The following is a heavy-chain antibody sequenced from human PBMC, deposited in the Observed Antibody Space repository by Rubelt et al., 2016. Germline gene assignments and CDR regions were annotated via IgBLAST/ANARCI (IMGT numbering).Heavy chain of an antibody. J-gene: IGHJ5*02. CDR1: GYTFTGYY. CDR3: ARDNGGYYGSGKFDP. Sequence: GAEVKKPGASVKVSCKASGYTFTGYYMHWVRQAPGQGLEWMGWINPNSGGTNYAQTFQGRVTMTRDTSISTAYMELSRLRSDDTAVYYCARDNGGYYGSGKFDPWGQGTLVTVSS. D-gene: IGHD3-10*01. V-gene: IGHV1-2*02. CDR2: INPNSGGT.